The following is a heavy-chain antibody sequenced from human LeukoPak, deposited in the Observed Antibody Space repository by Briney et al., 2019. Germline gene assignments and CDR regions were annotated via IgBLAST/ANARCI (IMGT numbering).Heavy chain of an antibody. CDR1: GFTFSSYG. V-gene: IGHV3-23*01. CDR3: AKGAYYYGSGSSLRPYYYYYYYMDV. CDR2: ISGSGGST. Sequence: PGGSLRLSCAASGFTFSSYGMSWVRQAPGKGLEWVSAISGSGGSTYYADSVKGRFTISRDNSKNTLYLQMNSLRAEDTAVYYCAKGAYYYGSGSSLRPYYYYYYYMDVWGKGTTVTISS. J-gene: IGHJ6*03. D-gene: IGHD3-10*01.